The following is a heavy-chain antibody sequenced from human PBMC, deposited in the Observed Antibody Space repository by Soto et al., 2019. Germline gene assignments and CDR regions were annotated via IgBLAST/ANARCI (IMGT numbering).Heavy chain of an antibody. V-gene: IGHV4-34*01. CDR3: ARGQRLRYFDWLFHDAFDI. CDR1: GGSFSGYY. D-gene: IGHD3-9*01. Sequence: QVQLQQWGAGLLKPSETLSLTCAVYGGSFSGYYWSWIRQPPGKGLEWIGEINHSGSTNYNPSLKSRVTISVDTSKNQFSLTLSSVTAADTAVYYCARGQRLRYFDWLFHDAFDIWGQGTMVTVSS. J-gene: IGHJ3*02. CDR2: INHSGST.